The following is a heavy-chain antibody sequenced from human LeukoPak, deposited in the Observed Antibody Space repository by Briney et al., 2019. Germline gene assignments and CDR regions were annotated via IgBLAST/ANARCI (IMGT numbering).Heavy chain of an antibody. V-gene: IGHV3-30*18. D-gene: IGHD1-1*01. CDR2: ISYDGSNK. CDR1: GFTFSSYG. Sequence: PGGSLRLSCAASGFTFSSYGMHWVRQAPGKGLEWVAVISYDGSNKYHADSVKGRFTISRDNSKNTLYLQMNSLRAEDTAVYYCTKDKSETGTTGSYYYYYYGMDVWGQGTTVTVSS. J-gene: IGHJ6*02. CDR3: TKDKSETGTTGSYYYYYYGMDV.